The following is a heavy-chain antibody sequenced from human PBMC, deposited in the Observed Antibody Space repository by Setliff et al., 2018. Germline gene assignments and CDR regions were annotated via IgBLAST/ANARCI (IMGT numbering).Heavy chain of an antibody. CDR1: GFSFSSYA. CDR3: AKRREYYYMDV. J-gene: IGHJ6*03. Sequence: GGSLRLSCTASGFSFSSYAMSWVRQAPGKGLEWVSAISGSGSSTYYADSVKGRFTISRDNSKSTLYPQMNSLRAEDTAVYFCAKRREYYYMDVWGKGTTVTVSS. D-gene: IGHD1-26*01. CDR2: ISGSGSST. V-gene: IGHV3-23*01.